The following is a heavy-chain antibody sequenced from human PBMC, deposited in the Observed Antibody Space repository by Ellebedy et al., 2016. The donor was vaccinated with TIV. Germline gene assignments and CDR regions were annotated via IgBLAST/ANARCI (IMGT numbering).Heavy chain of an antibody. J-gene: IGHJ4*02. D-gene: IGHD3-22*01. V-gene: IGHV1-2*02. Sequence: AASVKVSCKASGYIFTGYYIHWVRQAPGQGLEWVAWINPNSGDTAYAQNLQGRVTVTGDTSISTAYMELSRLISDYTAVYYCVIDLTNYGSSSYWGQGTLVTVSS. CDR1: GYIFTGYY. CDR2: INPNSGDT. CDR3: VIDLTNYGSSSY.